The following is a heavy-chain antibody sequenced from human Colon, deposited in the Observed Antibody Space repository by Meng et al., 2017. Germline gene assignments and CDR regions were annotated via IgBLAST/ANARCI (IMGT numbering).Heavy chain of an antibody. CDR2: IYYSGNT. CDR3: ARGPHYYGFGYGLDV. CDR1: GGSISGEH. V-gene: IGHV4-59*01. Sequence: GSLRLSCTVSGGSISGEHWSWIRQPPGKGLEWIGNIYYSGNTNYNPALKSRVTISVDTSKNQISLEVTSVTAADTAVYYCARGPHYYGFGYGLDVWGQGTTVTVS. J-gene: IGHJ6*02. D-gene: IGHD3-10*01.